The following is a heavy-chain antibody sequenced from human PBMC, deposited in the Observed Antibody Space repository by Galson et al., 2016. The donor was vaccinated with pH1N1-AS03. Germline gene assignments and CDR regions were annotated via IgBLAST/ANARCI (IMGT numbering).Heavy chain of an antibody. CDR3: ARDPYDTSGYYYPP. CDR1: GFSVDDYG. Sequence: SLRLSCAASGFSVDDYGMSWARQGPGKGLEWVAGINWNGDSLGYADSVKGRFTISKDNAKNYLYLHMNSLRVEDTALYHCARDPYDTSGYYYPPWGQGTLVTVSS. CDR2: INWNGDSL. J-gene: IGHJ5*02. D-gene: IGHD3-22*01. V-gene: IGHV3-20*01.